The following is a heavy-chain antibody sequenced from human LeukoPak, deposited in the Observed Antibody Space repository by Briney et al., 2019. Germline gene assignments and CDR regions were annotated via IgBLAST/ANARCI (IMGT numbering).Heavy chain of an antibody. D-gene: IGHD3-3*01. CDR1: GFTFSSYA. J-gene: IGHJ4*02. CDR2: ISGSGGST. Sequence: GGSLRLSCAASGFTFSSYAMSWVRQAPGKGLEWVSAISGSGGSTYYADSVKGRFTISRDSSKNTLYLQMNSLRAEDTAVYYCAKAGEGFGVVILRFDYWGQGTLVTVSS. CDR3: AKAGEGFGVVILRFDY. V-gene: IGHV3-23*01.